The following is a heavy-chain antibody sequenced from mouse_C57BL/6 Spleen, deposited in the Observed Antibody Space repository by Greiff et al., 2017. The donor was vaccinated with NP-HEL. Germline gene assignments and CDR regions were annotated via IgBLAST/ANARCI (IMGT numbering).Heavy chain of an antibody. D-gene: IGHD1-1*01. Sequence: EVQLVESGGDLVKPGGSLKLSCAASGFTFSGYGMSWVRPTPDKRLEWVATISSGGSYTYYPDSVKGRFTISRDNAKNTLYLQMSSLKSEDTAMYYCARFYYGSSNYFDYGGQGTTLTVSS. CDR1: GFTFSGYG. CDR3: ARFYYGSSNYFDY. CDR2: ISSGGSYT. V-gene: IGHV5-6*01. J-gene: IGHJ2*01.